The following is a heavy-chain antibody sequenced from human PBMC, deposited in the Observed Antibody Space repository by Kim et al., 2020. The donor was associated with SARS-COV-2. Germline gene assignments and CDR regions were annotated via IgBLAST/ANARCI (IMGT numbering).Heavy chain of an antibody. CDR2: INAGNGNT. CDR3: ARVTMVRGVRYILGAFDI. V-gene: IGHV1-3*01. CDR1: GYTFTSYA. D-gene: IGHD3-10*01. J-gene: IGHJ3*02. Sequence: ASVKVSCKASGYTFTSYAMHWVRQAPGQRLEWIGWINAGNGNTKYSQKFQGRVTITRDTSASTAYMELSSLRSEDTAVYYCARVTMVRGVRYILGAFDIWGQGTMVTVSS.